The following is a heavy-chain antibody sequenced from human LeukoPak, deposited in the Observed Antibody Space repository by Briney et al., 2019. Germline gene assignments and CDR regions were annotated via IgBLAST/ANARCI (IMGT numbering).Heavy chain of an antibody. J-gene: IGHJ4*02. Sequence: PGGSLRLSCAASGFTFSSYGMHWVRQAPGKGLEWVAVIWYDGSNKYYADSVKGRFTISRDNSKNTLYLQMNSLRAEDTAVYYCARGESRTKGFDYRGQGTLVTVSS. V-gene: IGHV3-33*01. CDR1: GFTFSSYG. CDR2: IWYDGSNK. D-gene: IGHD3-10*01. CDR3: ARGESRTKGFDY.